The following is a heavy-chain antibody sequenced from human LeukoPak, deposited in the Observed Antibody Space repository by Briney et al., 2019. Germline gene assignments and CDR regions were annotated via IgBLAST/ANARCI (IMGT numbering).Heavy chain of an antibody. J-gene: IGHJ4*02. V-gene: IGHV1-69*05. CDR1: GGTFSSYA. D-gene: IGHD7-27*01. CDR2: IIPIFGTA. Sequence: ASVKVSCKASGGTFSSYAISWVRHAPGQGLEWMGGIIPIFGTANYAQKFQGRVTITTDESTSTAYMELSSLRSEDTAVYFCARDLMGIGRYYFDYWGQASLVTVSS. CDR3: ARDLMGIGRYYFDY.